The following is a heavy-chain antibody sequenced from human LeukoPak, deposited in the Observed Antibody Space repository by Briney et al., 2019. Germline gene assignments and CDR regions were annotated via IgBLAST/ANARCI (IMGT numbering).Heavy chain of an antibody. CDR1: GYTFNTYG. CDR3: ARDIRAVAGHWDY. V-gene: IGHV1-18*01. CDR2: ISGYNGKT. J-gene: IGHJ4*02. D-gene: IGHD6-19*01. Sequence: ASVKVSCKASGYTFNTYGITWVRQAPGQGLEWMGWISGYNGKTKYAQKLQDRVTMTTDTSTTTAYMELRSLRSDDTAVYYCARDIRAVAGHWDYWGQGTLVTVSS.